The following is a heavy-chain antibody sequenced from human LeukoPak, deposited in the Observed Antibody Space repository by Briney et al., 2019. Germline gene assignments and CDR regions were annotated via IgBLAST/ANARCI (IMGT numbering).Heavy chain of an antibody. CDR2: VNPNSGNT. J-gene: IGHJ6*03. Sequence: ASVKVSCKASGYTFTSYDINWVRQATGLGLEWMGWVNPNSGNTGYAQKFQGRVTMTRNTSISTAYMELSSLRSEDTAVYYCARGQVMITFGGVIVTDYYYMDVWGKGTTVAVSS. CDR3: ARGQVMITFGGVIVTDYYYMDV. CDR1: GYTFTSYD. D-gene: IGHD3-16*02. V-gene: IGHV1-8*01.